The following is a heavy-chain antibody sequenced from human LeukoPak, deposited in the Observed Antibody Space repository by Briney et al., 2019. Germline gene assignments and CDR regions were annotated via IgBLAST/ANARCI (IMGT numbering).Heavy chain of an antibody. CDR3: ARGSSWYVTERLYNWFDP. J-gene: IGHJ5*02. CDR2: INPNSGGT. D-gene: IGHD6-13*01. Sequence: ASVKVSCKASGYTFTGYYMHWVRQAPGQGLEWMGWINPNSGGTNYAQKFRGRVTMTRDTSISTSYMELSRLRSDDTAVYYCARGSSWYVTERLYNWFDPWGQGTLVTVSS. V-gene: IGHV1-2*02. CDR1: GYTFTGYY.